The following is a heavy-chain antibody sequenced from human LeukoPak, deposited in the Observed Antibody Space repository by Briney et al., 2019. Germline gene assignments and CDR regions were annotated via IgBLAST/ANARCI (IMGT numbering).Heavy chain of an antibody. Sequence: PGESLKISCKGSGYRFTNYWIGWVRQMPGKGLEWMGIIHPGDSDTRYSPTFQGQVTVSADKSISAAYLQWSSLKASDTAMYYCARLDSSGYYPFDDWGQGTLVTVSS. CDR2: IHPGDSDT. CDR3: ARLDSSGYYPFDD. CDR1: GYRFTNYW. V-gene: IGHV5-51*01. J-gene: IGHJ4*02. D-gene: IGHD3-22*01.